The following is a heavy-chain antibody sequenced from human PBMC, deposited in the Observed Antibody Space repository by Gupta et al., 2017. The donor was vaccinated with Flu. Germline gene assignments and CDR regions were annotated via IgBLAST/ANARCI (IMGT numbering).Heavy chain of an antibody. V-gene: IGHV3-11*01. CDR1: GFPFSDYY. J-gene: IGHJ5*02. Sequence: QVQLVESGGGLVKPGGSLRLSCPASGFPFSDYYMSWIRQAPGRGLEWVSYIISRGITIYYADSVKGRFTISRDNAKNSLYLQMNSLRAEDTAVYYCARALYPYGYYWVDPWGQGTLVTVSS. CDR2: IISRGITI. CDR3: ARALYPYGYYWVDP. D-gene: IGHD4-17*01.